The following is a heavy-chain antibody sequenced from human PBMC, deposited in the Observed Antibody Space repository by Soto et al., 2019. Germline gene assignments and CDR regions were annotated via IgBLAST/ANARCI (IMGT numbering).Heavy chain of an antibody. J-gene: IGHJ3*02. CDR2: IYPGDSDT. V-gene: IGHV5-51*01. D-gene: IGHD3-10*01. CDR3: ARHLLITMEADGAFDI. Sequence: GESLKISCKCSGYSFISYWIGWVRQMPGKGLEWMGIIYPGDSDTRYSPSFQGQVTISADKSISTAYLQWSSLKASDTAMYYCARHLLITMEADGAFDIWGQGTMVTVSS. CDR1: GYSFISYW.